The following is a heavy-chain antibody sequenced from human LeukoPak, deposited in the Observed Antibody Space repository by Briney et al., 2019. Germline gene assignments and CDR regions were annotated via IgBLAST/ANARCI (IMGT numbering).Heavy chain of an antibody. V-gene: IGHV3-30*02. CDR2: IRHDGSDK. J-gene: IGHJ4*02. CDR3: ARDTDVVVVAADLDC. Sequence: GGSLRVSCIGNGFTFMSYGMHWVRQAPGKGLEWVAFIRHDGSDKYYADSVKGRFTISRDNSKNTLYLQMNSLRAEDTAVYYCARDTDVVVVAADLDCWGQGTLVTVSS. D-gene: IGHD2-15*01. CDR1: GFTFMSYG.